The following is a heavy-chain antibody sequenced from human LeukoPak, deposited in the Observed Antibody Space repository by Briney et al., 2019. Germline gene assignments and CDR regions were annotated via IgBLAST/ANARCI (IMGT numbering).Heavy chain of an antibody. CDR1: GFNFGSYS. CDR2: IKQDGSEK. Sequence: GGSLRLSCAASGFNFGSYSMTWVRQAPGKGLEWVANIKQDGSEKYYVDSVKGRFTISRDNAKNSLYLQMNSLRAEDTAVYYCARAHSGSYYYYFDYWGQGTLVTVSS. J-gene: IGHJ4*02. V-gene: IGHV3-7*01. D-gene: IGHD1-26*01. CDR3: ARAHSGSYYYYFDY.